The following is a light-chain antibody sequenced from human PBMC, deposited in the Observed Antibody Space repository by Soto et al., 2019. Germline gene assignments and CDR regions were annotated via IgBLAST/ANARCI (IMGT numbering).Light chain of an antibody. Sequence: EIVMTQSPATLSVSPGERATLSCRASQSVSSNLAWYQQKPGQAPRLLMYAASSRATGIPDRFSGSGSGTDFTLTISRLEAEDFAVYYCQQSSSSPITFGRGTRLEIK. CDR2: AAS. V-gene: IGKV3D-15*01. CDR3: QQSSSSPIT. J-gene: IGKJ5*01. CDR1: QSVSSN.